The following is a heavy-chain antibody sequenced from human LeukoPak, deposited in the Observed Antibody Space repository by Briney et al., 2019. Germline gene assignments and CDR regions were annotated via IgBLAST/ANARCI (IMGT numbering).Heavy chain of an antibody. Sequence: GESLRPSCAASGFTFSNHVIHWVRQAPGKGLEWLAVISYDGTNKYYADSVKGRFTISRDHSQSTVDLHMNNLRGADTAVYYCVRSPTYYNMDVWVKGTTVTVSS. CDR1: GFTFSNHV. CDR2: ISYDGTNK. J-gene: IGHJ6*03. V-gene: IGHV3-30*04. CDR3: VRSPTYYNMDV.